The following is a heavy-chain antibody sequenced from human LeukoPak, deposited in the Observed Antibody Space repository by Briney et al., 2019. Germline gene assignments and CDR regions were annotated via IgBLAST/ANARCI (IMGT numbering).Heavy chain of an antibody. CDR1: GFTFSSYA. D-gene: IGHD5-12*01. J-gene: IGHJ3*02. CDR3: ARDFIVATTNDALDI. V-gene: IGHV3-33*01. Sequence: GRSLRLSCAASGFTFSSYAMHWVRQAPGKGLEWVAVTWYDGSGKYYADSVKGRFTISRDNSKNTLYLQMNGLRAEDTAVYYCARDFIVATTNDALDIWGQGTMVTVSS. CDR2: TWYDGSGK.